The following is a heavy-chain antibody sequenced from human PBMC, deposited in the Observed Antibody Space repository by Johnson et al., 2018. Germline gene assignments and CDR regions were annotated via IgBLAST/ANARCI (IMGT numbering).Heavy chain of an antibody. J-gene: IGHJ6*03. V-gene: IGHV3-48*01. Sequence: VQLVQSGGGLVQXGGSLRLSCAASGFTFSSYSMNWVRQAPGKGLAWVSYISSSSSTIYYADSVKGRFNISRDNAKNSLYLQMNSLRAEDTAVYYCARGAVVVVAAEDYMDVWGKGTTVTVSS. CDR3: ARGAVVVVAAEDYMDV. CDR1: GFTFSSYS. CDR2: ISSSSSTI. D-gene: IGHD2-15*01.